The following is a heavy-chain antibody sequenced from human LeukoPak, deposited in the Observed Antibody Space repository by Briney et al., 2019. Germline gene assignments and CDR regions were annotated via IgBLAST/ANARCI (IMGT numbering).Heavy chain of an antibody. CDR3: ARTKYYYGSGPSDY. Sequence: ASVKVSCKASGGTFSSYAISWVRQAPGQGLEWMGGIIPIFGTANYAQKFQGRVTITADESTSTAYMELSSLRSEDTAVYYCARTKYYYGSGPSDYWGQGTLVTVSS. J-gene: IGHJ4*02. V-gene: IGHV1-69*01. CDR1: GGTFSSYA. D-gene: IGHD3-10*01. CDR2: IIPIFGTA.